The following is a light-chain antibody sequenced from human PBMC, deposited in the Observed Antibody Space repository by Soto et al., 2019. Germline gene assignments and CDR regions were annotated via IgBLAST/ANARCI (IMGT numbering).Light chain of an antibody. Sequence: DIVMTQSPDSLAVSLGERATINCKSSQSVLYSSNNKNYLAWYQQKPGQPPKLLLYWASTRESGVPDRFSGSGSGTDFTLTISSVQADDVAVYYCPEYYSTTAWTVGQGTKVEIK. CDR1: QSVLYSSNNKNY. J-gene: IGKJ1*01. V-gene: IGKV4-1*01. CDR2: WAS. CDR3: PEYYSTTAWT.